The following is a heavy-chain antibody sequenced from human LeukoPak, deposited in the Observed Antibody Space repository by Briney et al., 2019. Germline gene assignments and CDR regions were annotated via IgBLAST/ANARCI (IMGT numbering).Heavy chain of an antibody. V-gene: IGHV3-48*01. J-gene: IGHJ4*02. CDR2: ISSSSSTI. Sequence: GGSLRLSCATSGFTFTNAWMNWVRQAPGKGLEWVSYISSSSSTIYYADSVKGRFTISRDNAKNSLYLQMNSLRAEDTAVYYCARGGFDYVWGSYRPLDYWGQGTLVTVSS. D-gene: IGHD3-16*02. CDR3: ARGGFDYVWGSYRPLDY. CDR1: GFTFTNAW.